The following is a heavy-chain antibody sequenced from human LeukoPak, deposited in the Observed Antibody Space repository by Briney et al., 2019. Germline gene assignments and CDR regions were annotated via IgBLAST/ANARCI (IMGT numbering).Heavy chain of an antibody. V-gene: IGHV1-18*01. CDR1: GYTFTSYG. D-gene: IGHD2-15*01. CDR2: ISAYNGNT. J-gene: IGHJ4*02. CDR3: ATYCSGGSCYPQTFDY. Sequence: ASVKVSCKASGYTFTSYGISWVRQAPGQGLEWMGWISAYNGNTNYAQKLQGRVTMTTDTSTSTAYMELSSLRSEDTAVYYCATYCSGGSCYPQTFDYWGQGTLVTVSS.